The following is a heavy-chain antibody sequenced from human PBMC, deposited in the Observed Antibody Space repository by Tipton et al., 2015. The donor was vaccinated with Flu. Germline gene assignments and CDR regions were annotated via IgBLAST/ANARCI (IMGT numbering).Heavy chain of an antibody. CDR3: ARPHLAAHLDP. D-gene: IGHD6-25*01. J-gene: IGHJ5*02. CDR1: GDSIINYY. V-gene: IGHV4-59*08. Sequence: LRLSCTVSGDSIINYYWSWIRQPPGKGLEWIGYIYFSGSTNYNPSLKNRVSISLDSSRTQVSLKLSSVTAADTAVYYCARPHLAAHLDPWGQGTLVTVSS. CDR2: IYFSGST.